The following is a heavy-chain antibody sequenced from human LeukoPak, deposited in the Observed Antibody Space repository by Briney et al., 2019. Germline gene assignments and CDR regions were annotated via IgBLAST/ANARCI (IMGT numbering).Heavy chain of an antibody. J-gene: IGHJ5*02. CDR1: GGSISSYY. D-gene: IGHD6-19*01. CDR3: ARDQVEEWLVQGYWFDP. V-gene: IGHV4-4*07. Sequence: SETLSLTCTVSGGSISSYYWSWIRQPAGKGLEWIGRIYTSGSTNYNPSLKSRVTMSVDTSKNQFSLKLRSVTAADTAVYYCARDQVEEWLVQGYWFDPWGQGTLVTVSS. CDR2: IYTSGST.